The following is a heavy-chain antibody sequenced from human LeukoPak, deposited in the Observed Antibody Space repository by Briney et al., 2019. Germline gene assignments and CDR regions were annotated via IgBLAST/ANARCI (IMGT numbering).Heavy chain of an antibody. Sequence: GGSLRLSCAASGFTVSSNYMSWVRQAPGKGLEWVSAISGSGGSTYYADSVKGRFTISRDNSKNTLYLQMNSLRAEDTAVYYYAKDHSDDGFDYWGQGTLVTVSS. J-gene: IGHJ4*02. CDR3: AKDHSDDGFDY. CDR1: GFTVSSNY. D-gene: IGHD1-1*01. CDR2: ISGSGGST. V-gene: IGHV3-23*01.